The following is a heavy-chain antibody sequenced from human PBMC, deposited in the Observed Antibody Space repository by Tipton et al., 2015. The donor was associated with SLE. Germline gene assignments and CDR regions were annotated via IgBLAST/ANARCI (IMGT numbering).Heavy chain of an antibody. V-gene: IGHV1-46*01. J-gene: IGHJ4*02. CDR3: ARATYYYDSSGYPNDY. CDR2: INPSGGST. Sequence: QSGPEVKKPGASVKVSCKASGYTFTSYYMHWVRQAPGQGLEWMGIINPSGGSTSYAQKFQGRVTMTRDTSTSTVYMELSSLRSEDTAVYYCARATYYYDSSGYPNDYWGQGTLATVSS. CDR1: GYTFTSYY. D-gene: IGHD3-22*01.